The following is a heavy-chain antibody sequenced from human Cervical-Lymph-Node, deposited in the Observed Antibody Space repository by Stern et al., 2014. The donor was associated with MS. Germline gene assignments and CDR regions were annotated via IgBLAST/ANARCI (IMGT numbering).Heavy chain of an antibody. D-gene: IGHD3-10*01. CDR3: ARERGLMVRGRMDV. V-gene: IGHV3-33*01. Sequence: VQLVESGGGVVQPGRSLRLSCAASGFTFSSYGMHWVRQAPGKGLEGGAVIWYDGSNKYYADSVKGRFTISRDNSKNTLYLQMNSLRAEDTAVYYCARERGLMVRGRMDVWGQGTTVTVSS. CDR1: GFTFSSYG. J-gene: IGHJ6*02. CDR2: IWYDGSNK.